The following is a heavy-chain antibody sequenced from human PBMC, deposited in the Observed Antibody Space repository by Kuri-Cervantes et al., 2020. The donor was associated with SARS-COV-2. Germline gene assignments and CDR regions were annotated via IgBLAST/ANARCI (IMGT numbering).Heavy chain of an antibody. D-gene: IGHD6-6*01. CDR3: ARGFEKGHRAPEYSSSLVVFDP. CDR2: INHSGST. V-gene: IGHV4-34*01. J-gene: IGHJ5*02. Sequence: SETLSLTCAVYGGSFSGYYWSWIRQPPGKGLEWIGEINHSGSTYYNPSLKSRVTISVDTSKNQFSLKLSSVAAADTAVYYCARGFEKGHRAPEYSSSLVVFDPWGQGTLVTVSS. CDR1: GGSFSGYY.